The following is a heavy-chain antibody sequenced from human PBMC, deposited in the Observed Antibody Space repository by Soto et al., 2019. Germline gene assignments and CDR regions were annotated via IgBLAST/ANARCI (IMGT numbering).Heavy chain of an antibody. J-gene: IGHJ6*02. CDR3: ARDRVAAAVYYGMDV. D-gene: IGHD6-13*01. CDR2: INPSGGST. V-gene: IGHV1-46*01. Sequence: GASVKVSCKASGYTFTSYYMHWVRQAPGQGLEWMGIINPSGGSTSYAQKFQGRVTMTRDTSTSTVYMELSSLRSEDTAVYYCARDRVAAAVYYGMDVWGQGTTVTVSS. CDR1: GYTFTSYY.